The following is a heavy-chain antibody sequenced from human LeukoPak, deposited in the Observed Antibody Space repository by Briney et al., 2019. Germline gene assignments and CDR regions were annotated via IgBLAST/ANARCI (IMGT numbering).Heavy chain of an antibody. V-gene: IGHV4-59*01. CDR2: IYYSGST. CDR1: GGSISSYY. Sequence: SETLSLTCTVSGGSISSYYWSWIRQPPGKGLEWIGYIYYSGSTNYNPSLKSRVTIPVDTSKNQFSLKLSSVTAADTAVYYCARVADSSGYYGYYYYGMDVWGQGTTVTVSS. CDR3: ARVADSSGYYGYYYYGMDV. D-gene: IGHD3-22*01. J-gene: IGHJ6*02.